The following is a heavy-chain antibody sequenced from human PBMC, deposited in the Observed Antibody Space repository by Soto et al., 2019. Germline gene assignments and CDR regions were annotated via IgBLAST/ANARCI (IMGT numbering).Heavy chain of an antibody. CDR1: GGTFSSYT. J-gene: IGHJ5*02. D-gene: IGHD3-10*02. CDR3: AVHVLRSSGPNWFDP. Sequence: GASVKVSCKASGGTFSSYTISWVRQAPGQGLEWMGRIIPILGIANYAQKFQGRVTITADKSTSTAYMELSSLRSEDTAVYYCAVHVLRSSGPNWFDPWGQGTLVTVSS. CDR2: IIPILGIA. V-gene: IGHV1-69*02.